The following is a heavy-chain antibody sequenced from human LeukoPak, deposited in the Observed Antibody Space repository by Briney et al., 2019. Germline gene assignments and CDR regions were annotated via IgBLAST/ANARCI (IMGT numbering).Heavy chain of an antibody. CDR2: IIPIFGTA. CDR1: GGTFLSYA. Sequence: VASVTVSFMASGGTFLSYAISWVRQAPGQGLEWMGGIIPIFGTANYAQKFQGRVTITADESTSTAYMELSSLRSEDTAVYYCARVADYGGLPGKEYDAFDIWGQGTMVTVSS. J-gene: IGHJ3*02. CDR3: ARVADYGGLPGKEYDAFDI. V-gene: IGHV1-69*13. D-gene: IGHD4-23*01.